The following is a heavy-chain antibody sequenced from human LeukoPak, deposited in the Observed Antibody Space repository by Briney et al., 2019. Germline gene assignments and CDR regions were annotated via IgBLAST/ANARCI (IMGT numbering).Heavy chain of an antibody. D-gene: IGHD1-26*01. CDR1: GFTFSSYG. CDR3: AKGGKWGVTPFDY. CDR2: ISGGGGST. Sequence: PGGSLRLSCAASGFTFSSYGMHWVRQAPGKGLEWVSTISGGGGSTYYADSVKGRFTISRDNSKNTLYLQVNSLRAEDTAVYYCAKGGKWGVTPFDYWGQGTLVTVSS. V-gene: IGHV3-23*01. J-gene: IGHJ4*02.